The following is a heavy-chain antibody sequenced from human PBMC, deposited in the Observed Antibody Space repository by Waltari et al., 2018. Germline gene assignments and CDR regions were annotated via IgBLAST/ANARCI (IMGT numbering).Heavy chain of an antibody. D-gene: IGHD3-10*01. J-gene: IGHJ6*03. Sequence: QLQLQESGPGLVKPSETLSLTCTVSGGSISSSSYYWGWIRQPPGKGLEWIGSIYYSGVTYYNPSLNSRVTISVDTSKNQFSLKLSSVTAADTAVYYCARKLLRADYYMDVWGKGTTVTVSS. CDR2: IYYSGVT. CDR3: ARKLLRADYYMDV. CDR1: GGSISSSSYY. V-gene: IGHV4-39*01.